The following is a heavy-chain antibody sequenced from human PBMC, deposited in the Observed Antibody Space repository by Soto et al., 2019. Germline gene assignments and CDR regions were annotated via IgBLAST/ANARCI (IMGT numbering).Heavy chain of an antibody. D-gene: IGHD2-15*01. J-gene: IGHJ4*02. CDR3: ARAGGLLLDY. V-gene: IGHV3-30-3*01. Sequence: QVQLVESGGGVVQPGRSLRLSCAASGFTFSSYAMHWVRQAPGKGLEWVAVLSYDGSNKYYADSVKGRFTISRDISKNTLYLQMNSLRAEDTAVYYCARAGGLLLDYWGQATLVTVSS. CDR2: LSYDGSNK. CDR1: GFTFSSYA.